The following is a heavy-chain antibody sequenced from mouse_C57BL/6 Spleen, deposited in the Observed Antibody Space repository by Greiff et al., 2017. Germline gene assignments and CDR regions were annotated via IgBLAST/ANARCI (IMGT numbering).Heavy chain of an antibody. CDR2: IWSDGST. J-gene: IGHJ1*03. V-gene: IGHV2-6-1*01. Sequence: VQLKQSGPGLVAPSQSLSITCTVSGFSLTSYGVHWVRQPPGKGLEWLVVIWSDGSTTYTSALNSRLSISKDNSKSQVFLKMNSLQTDDAAMYYCARHVDGATGYFDVWGTGTTVTVSS. CDR3: ARHVDGATGYFDV. CDR1: GFSLTSYG. D-gene: IGHD2-3*01.